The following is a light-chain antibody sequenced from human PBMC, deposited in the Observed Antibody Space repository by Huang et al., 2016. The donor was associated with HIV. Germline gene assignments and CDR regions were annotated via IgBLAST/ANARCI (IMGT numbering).Light chain of an antibody. CDR1: QSVSSY. Sequence: EIVLTQSPATLSLSPGERGTLSCRASQSVSSYLAWYQQKPGQAPRRLIYDASNKATGIPARCSGSGSGTDFTLTISSLEPEDFAVYYCQQRHDWPLTFGGGTKVEIK. V-gene: IGKV3-11*01. J-gene: IGKJ4*01. CDR2: DAS. CDR3: QQRHDWPLT.